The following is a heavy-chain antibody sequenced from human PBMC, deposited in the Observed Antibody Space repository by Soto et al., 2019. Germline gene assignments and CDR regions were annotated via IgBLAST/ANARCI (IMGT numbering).Heavy chain of an antibody. CDR3: ARFPYYDFWSGYLDAFDI. V-gene: IGHV1-8*01. D-gene: IGHD3-3*01. J-gene: IGHJ3*02. CDR2: MNPNSGNT. CDR1: GYTFTSYD. Sequence: ASVKVSCKASGYTFTSYDINWVRQATGQGLEWMGWMNPNSGNTGYAQKFQGRVTMTRNTSISTAYMELSSLRSEDTAVYYCARFPYYDFWSGYLDAFDIWGQGTMVTVSS.